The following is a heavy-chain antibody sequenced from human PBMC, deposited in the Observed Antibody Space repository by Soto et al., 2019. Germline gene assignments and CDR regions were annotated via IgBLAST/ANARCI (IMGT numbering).Heavy chain of an antibody. D-gene: IGHD4-17*01. CDR3: VIRDFGDYADSFRP. CDR1: GFSFSEYY. CDR2: ISNTSRTI. Sequence: QVQLLESGGGLVRPGGSLRLSCAASGFSFSEYYLTWIRQAPGKGLEWLSYISNTSRTIYYAESVKGRFTIPRDNAANLLYPPMKSLRAEDTAVYYCVIRDFGDYADSFRPWGRGTLVTVSS. J-gene: IGHJ4*03. V-gene: IGHV3-11*01.